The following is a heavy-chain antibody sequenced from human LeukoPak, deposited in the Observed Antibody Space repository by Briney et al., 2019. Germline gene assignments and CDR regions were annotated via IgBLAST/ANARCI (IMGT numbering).Heavy chain of an antibody. CDR3: ARPFPSGSYYL. CDR1: GFTFSSYS. D-gene: IGHD1-26*01. CDR2: ISSSSSTI. Sequence: PGGSLRLSCAASGFTFSSYSMNWVRQAPGKGLEWVSYISSSSSTIYCADSVKGRFTISRDNAKNSLYLQMNSLRAEDTAVYYCARPFPSGSYYLWGQGTLVTVSS. J-gene: IGHJ5*02. V-gene: IGHV3-48*01.